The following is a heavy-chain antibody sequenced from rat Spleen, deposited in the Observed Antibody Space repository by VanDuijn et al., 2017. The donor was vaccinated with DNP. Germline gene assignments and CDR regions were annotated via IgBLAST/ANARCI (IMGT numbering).Heavy chain of an antibody. CDR3: ARRPYYSSYIYFDY. CDR1: GFIFSDYA. D-gene: IGHD1-2*01. V-gene: IGHV5S23*01. CDR2: ISTSGSRT. Sequence: EVQLVESGGGLVRPGSSLRLSCAASGFIFSDYAMAWVRQAPKKGLEWVATISTSGSRTYYPDSVKGRFTISRDNAKSTLYLQMNSLRSEDMATYYCARRPYYSSYIYFDYWGQGVMVTVSS. J-gene: IGHJ2*01.